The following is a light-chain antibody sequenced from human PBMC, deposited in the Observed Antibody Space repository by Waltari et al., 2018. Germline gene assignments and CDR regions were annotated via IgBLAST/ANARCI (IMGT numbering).Light chain of an antibody. V-gene: IGLV3-25*03. CDR2: KDT. CDR3: QSADTDFANHVL. Sequence: SYDLTQPPSVSVSPGQTDRITCSGNALPRFDSYWDQQKPGQAPLLLIYKDTQRASGIPERFSGSSSGTTVTLTISGVQAEDEADYYCQSADTDFANHVLFGGGTQLTVL. J-gene: IGLJ2*01. CDR1: ALPRFD.